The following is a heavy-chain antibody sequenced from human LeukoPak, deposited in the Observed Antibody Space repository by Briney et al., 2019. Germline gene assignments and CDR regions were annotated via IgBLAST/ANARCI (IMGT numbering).Heavy chain of an antibody. CDR2: INHSGST. Sequence: SSETLSLTCAVYGGSFSGYYWSWIRQPPGKGLEWIGEINHSGSTTYNPSLKSRVTISLDTSKNQFSLKLSSVTAADPAVYYCARAGRGSGWYSEVYWGQGTLVTVSS. D-gene: IGHD6-19*01. V-gene: IGHV4-34*01. CDR1: GGSFSGYY. CDR3: ARAGRGSGWYSEVY. J-gene: IGHJ4*02.